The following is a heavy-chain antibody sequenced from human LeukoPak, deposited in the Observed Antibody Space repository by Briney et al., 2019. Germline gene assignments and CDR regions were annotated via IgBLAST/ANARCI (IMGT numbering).Heavy chain of an antibody. CDR3: VRNWRSGSPSEIVVVAAATLVFFHLRLNWFDP. CDR1: GFIFSNSD. D-gene: IGHD2-15*01. CDR2: VSWNGSRT. J-gene: IGHJ5*02. V-gene: IGHV3-35*01. Sequence: PGGSLRLSCAASGFIFSNSDMNWVHQAPGKRLEWVSGVSWNGSRTHYADSVKGRFIISRDNSRNTLYLKTNSLRAEDTAGYYCVRNWRSGSPSEIVVVAAATLVFFHLRLNWFDPWGQGTLVNVSS.